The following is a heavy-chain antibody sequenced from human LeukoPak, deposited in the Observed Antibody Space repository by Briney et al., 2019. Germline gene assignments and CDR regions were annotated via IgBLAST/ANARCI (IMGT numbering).Heavy chain of an antibody. CDR2: IYSGGST. V-gene: IGHV3-66*01. D-gene: IGHD5/OR15-5a*01. Sequence: GRPLRLSCAASGFTVSSNYMSWVRQAPGKGLEWVSVIYSGGSTYYGDSVKGRFTITRDKSKNTLYLQMNSLRAEDTAVYYCARDKSVSDWYFDLWGRGTLVTVSS. J-gene: IGHJ2*01. CDR3: ARDKSVSDWYFDL. CDR1: GFTVSSNY.